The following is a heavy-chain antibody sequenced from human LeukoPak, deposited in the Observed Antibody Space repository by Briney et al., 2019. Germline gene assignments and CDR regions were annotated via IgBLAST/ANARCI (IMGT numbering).Heavy chain of an antibody. CDR3: ARDRRSSSWRPGYYYYMDV. J-gene: IGHJ6*03. CDR2: INPNSGGT. V-gene: IGHV1-2*02. CDR1: GYTFTGYY. Sequence: ASVKVSCKASGYTFTGYYMHWVQQAPGQGLEWMGWINPNSGGTNYAQKFQGRVTMTRDTSISTAYMELSRLRSDDTAVYYCARDRRSSSWRPGYYYYMDVWGKGTTVTVSS. D-gene: IGHD6-13*01.